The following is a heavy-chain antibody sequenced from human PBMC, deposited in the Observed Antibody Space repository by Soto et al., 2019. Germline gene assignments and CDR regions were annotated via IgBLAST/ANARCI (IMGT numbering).Heavy chain of an antibody. Sequence: SETLSLTCTVSDDSSSSYKWSWIRQPPGRRLEWIGYIYYSGSTNYNPSLKSRVTISVDTSKNQFSLKLSSVTAADTAVYYCGRGVVNHCTNGFHGLDVWGQGTTVTVSS. CDR3: GRGVVNHCTNGFHGLDV. D-gene: IGHD2-21*01. J-gene: IGHJ6*02. CDR1: DDSSSSYK. V-gene: IGHV4-59*01. CDR2: IYYSGST.